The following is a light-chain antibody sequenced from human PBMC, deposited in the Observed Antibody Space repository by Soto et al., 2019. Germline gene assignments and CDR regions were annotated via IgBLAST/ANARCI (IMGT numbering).Light chain of an antibody. Sequence: EIVLTQSPGTLSLSPGERATLSCRASQSVSSSYLAWYQQKPGQAPRLLIYGASSRATGIPARFGGSGSGKDFTLTISRLEPEDFAVYYCQQYGSSPTFGGGTKVEIK. J-gene: IGKJ4*01. CDR2: GAS. V-gene: IGKV3-20*01. CDR3: QQYGSSPT. CDR1: QSVSSSY.